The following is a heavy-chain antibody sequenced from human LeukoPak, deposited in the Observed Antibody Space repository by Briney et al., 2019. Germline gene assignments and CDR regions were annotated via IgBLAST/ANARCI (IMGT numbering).Heavy chain of an antibody. CDR2: XXXILGIA. CDR3: ARSVYGDPLSGSYQDAFDI. D-gene: IGHD1-26*01. J-gene: IGHJ3*02. V-gene: IGHV1-69*04. CDR1: GXXFXXXA. Sequence: GXXFXXXAMSWXXXXPGXXXXXXGRXXXILGIANYAQKFQGRVTITADKSTSTAYMELSSLRSEDTAVYYCARSVYGDPLSGSYQDAFDIWGQGTMVTVSS.